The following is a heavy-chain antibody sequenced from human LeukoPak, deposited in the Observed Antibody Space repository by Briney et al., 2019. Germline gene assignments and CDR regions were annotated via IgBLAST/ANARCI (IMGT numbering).Heavy chain of an antibody. Sequence: PGGSLRLSCAASGFTFSDYYMSWIRQAPGKGLEWISYISSSGSTIYYVDSVKGRFTISRDNARNSLYLQMNSLRAEDTAVYYCAKGPNEYSSSANFDYWGQGTLVTVSS. CDR2: ISSSGSTI. J-gene: IGHJ4*02. CDR3: AKGPNEYSSSANFDY. V-gene: IGHV3-11*04. D-gene: IGHD6-13*01. CDR1: GFTFSDYY.